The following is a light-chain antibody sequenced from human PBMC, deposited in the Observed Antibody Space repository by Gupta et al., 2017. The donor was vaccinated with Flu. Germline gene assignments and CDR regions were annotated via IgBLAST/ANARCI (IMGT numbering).Light chain of an antibody. V-gene: IGKV3-11*01. J-gene: IGKJ1*01. Sequence: EIVLTQSPATLSLSPGERATLSCRASQSVSSYLAWYQQKPGQAPRLLIYDASNRATGIPARFSGSGYGTDFTLTSSLEPEDFAVYYCQQRSNWPGTFGQGTKVEIK. CDR2: DAS. CDR3: QQRSNWPGT. CDR1: QSVSSY.